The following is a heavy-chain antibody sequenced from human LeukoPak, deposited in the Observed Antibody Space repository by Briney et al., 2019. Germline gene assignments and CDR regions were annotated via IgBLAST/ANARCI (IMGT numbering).Heavy chain of an antibody. V-gene: IGHV3-7*01. D-gene: IGHD3-10*01. Sequence: PGGSLRLSCAASGFTFRSYWMSWVRQAPGKGLEWVANIKEDGSEKYYVDSVKGRFTNSRDNAKTSLSLQMNGLRAEDTAVYYCAREWLRDNWFDPWGQGTLVTVSS. CDR2: IKEDGSEK. J-gene: IGHJ5*02. CDR3: AREWLRDNWFDP. CDR1: GFTFRSYW.